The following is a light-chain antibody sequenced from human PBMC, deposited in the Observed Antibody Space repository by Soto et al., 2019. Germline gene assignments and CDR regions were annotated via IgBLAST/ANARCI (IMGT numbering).Light chain of an antibody. CDR1: EVGSYNL. V-gene: IGLV2-23*02. CDR2: EVT. CDR3: CSYAPSRTWV. Sequence: QSALTQPASVSGSPGRSITISCTGTEVGSYNLVSWYQQQPGKAPKLTLYEVTKRPSGVSDRFSGSKSGKTASLTISGLQAEDEADYYCCSYAPSRTWVFGGGTKLTVL. J-gene: IGLJ3*02.